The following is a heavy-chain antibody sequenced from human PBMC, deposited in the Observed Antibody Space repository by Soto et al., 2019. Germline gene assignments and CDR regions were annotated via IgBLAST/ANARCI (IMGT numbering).Heavy chain of an antibody. J-gene: IGHJ6*02. D-gene: IGHD6-19*01. CDR3: ARGMKQWLVRVGMDV. CDR1: GGSFSGYY. V-gene: IGHV4-34*01. Sequence: SETLSLTCAVYGGSFSGYYWSWIRQPPGKGLEWIGEINHSGSTNYNPSLKSRVTISVDTSKNQFSLKLSSVTAADTAVYYCARGMKQWLVRVGMDVWGQGTTVTVSS. CDR2: INHSGST.